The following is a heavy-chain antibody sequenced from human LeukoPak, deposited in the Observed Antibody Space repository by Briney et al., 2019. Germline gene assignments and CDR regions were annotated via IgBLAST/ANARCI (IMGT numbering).Heavy chain of an antibody. CDR2: IYYSGST. CDR3: ARVMVRGVMPERWFDP. Sequence: SETLSLTCTVSGGSISSYYWSWIRQPPGKGLEWIGYIYYSGSTNYNPSLKSRVTISVDTSKNQFSLKLSSVTAADTAVYYCARVMVRGVMPERWFDPWGQGTLVTVSS. J-gene: IGHJ5*02. V-gene: IGHV4-59*01. CDR1: GGSISSYY. D-gene: IGHD3-10*01.